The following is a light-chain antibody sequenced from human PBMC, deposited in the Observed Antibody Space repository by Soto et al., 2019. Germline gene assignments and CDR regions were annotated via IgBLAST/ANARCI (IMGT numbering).Light chain of an antibody. Sequence: DIQMTQSPSSLSASVGDRVTITCRASQSISSYLNWYQQKPGKAPKLLIYAASSLQSRVPSRFSGSASGTDFTLTISSLQPEDFATYYCQQSYSTPPTFGQGTKLEIK. CDR2: AAS. CDR3: QQSYSTPPT. J-gene: IGKJ2*01. CDR1: QSISSY. V-gene: IGKV1-39*01.